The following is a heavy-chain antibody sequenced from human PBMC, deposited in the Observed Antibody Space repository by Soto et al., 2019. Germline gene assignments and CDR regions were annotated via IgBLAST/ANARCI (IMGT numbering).Heavy chain of an antibody. Sequence: EASVKVSCKASGGTFSSYAISWVRQAPGQGLEWMGGIIPIFGTANYAQKFQGRVTITADESTSTAYMELSSLRSEDTAVYYCARASVATTLYYYYGMDVWGQGTTVTVSS. CDR2: IIPIFGTA. J-gene: IGHJ6*02. V-gene: IGHV1-69*13. CDR3: ARASVATTLYYYYGMDV. CDR1: GGTFSSYA. D-gene: IGHD5-12*01.